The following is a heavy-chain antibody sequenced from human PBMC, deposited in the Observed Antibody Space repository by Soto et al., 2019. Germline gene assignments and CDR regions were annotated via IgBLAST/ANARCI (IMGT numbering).Heavy chain of an antibody. D-gene: IGHD3-10*01. Sequence: AGGSLRLSCAASGFTFSSYGMHWVRQAPGKGLEWVAVISYDGSNKYYADSVKGRFTISRDNSKNTLYLQMNSLRAEDTAVYYCAKDQANLGWFDPWGQGTLVTVSS. CDR3: AKDQANLGWFDP. J-gene: IGHJ5*02. CDR1: GFTFSSYG. V-gene: IGHV3-30*18. CDR2: ISYDGSNK.